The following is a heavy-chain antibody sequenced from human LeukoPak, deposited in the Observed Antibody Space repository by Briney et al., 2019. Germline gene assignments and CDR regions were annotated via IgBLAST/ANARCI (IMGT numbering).Heavy chain of an antibody. J-gene: IGHJ4*02. V-gene: IGHV3-23*01. CDR1: GFTFSSYA. Sequence: GGSLRLSCAASGFTFSSYAMSWVRQAPGKGLEWVSGISGSGGSTYYADSVKGRFTISRDNSKNTLYLQMNSLRAEGTALYYCAKDKSDFWSGRPLFDYWGQGTLVTVSS. CDR3: AKDKSDFWSGRPLFDY. CDR2: ISGSGGST. D-gene: IGHD3-3*01.